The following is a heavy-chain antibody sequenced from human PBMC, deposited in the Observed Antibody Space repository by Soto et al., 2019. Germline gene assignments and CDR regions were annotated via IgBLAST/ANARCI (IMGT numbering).Heavy chain of an antibody. CDR2: IKEDGNDK. D-gene: IGHD5-12*01. CDR1: GFSFSSYW. CDR3: ARVATWTLDY. Sequence: EVQLVDSGGGLVQPGGSLTLSCEASGFSFSSYWMTWVRQAPGKGLEWVASIKEDGNDKYYVDSVKGRFTISRDNGKNSLFLQMNSLRAEDTAVYYCARVATWTLDYWGQGTLVTVSA. J-gene: IGHJ4*02. V-gene: IGHV3-7*01.